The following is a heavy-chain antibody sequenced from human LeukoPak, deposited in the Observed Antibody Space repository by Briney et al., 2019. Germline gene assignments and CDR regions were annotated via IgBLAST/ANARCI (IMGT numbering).Heavy chain of an antibody. CDR1: GFTFSSYW. V-gene: IGHV3-7*05. CDR3: ARGRVAVTAIPDFDY. J-gene: IGHJ4*02. Sequence: GGSLRLSCAASGFTFSSYWMTWVRQAPGKGLEWVANIKQDGNGKYYVDSVKGRFTISRDNAKNSVYLQMNSLRAEDTAVYYCARGRVAVTAIPDFDYWGQGTWSPSPQ. D-gene: IGHD2-21*02. CDR2: IKQDGNGK.